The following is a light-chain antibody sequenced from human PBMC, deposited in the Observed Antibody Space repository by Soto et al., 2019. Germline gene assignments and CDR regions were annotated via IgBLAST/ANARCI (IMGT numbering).Light chain of an antibody. J-gene: IGKJ2*01. V-gene: IGKV3-20*01. CDR1: ENVSNNY. Sequence: EVVLTQSPGTLSLSPGERATLSCRASENVSNNYLAWYQQKPGQAPRLLIFGSSDRAAGIPDRFSGSGSGTDFTLTISRLEPEDITVYYWQQYGSSPPYTFGQGTKLDIK. CDR3: QQYGSSPPYT. CDR2: GSS.